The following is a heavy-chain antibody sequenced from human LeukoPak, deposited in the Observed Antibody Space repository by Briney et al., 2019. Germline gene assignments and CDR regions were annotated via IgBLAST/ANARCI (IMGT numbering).Heavy chain of an antibody. V-gene: IGHV4-38-2*02. Sequence: SETLSLTCTVSGFSISSDYYWGWIRQPPGKGLEWIGEIYHSGSTNYNPSLKSRVTISVDKSKNQFSLKLISVTAADTAVYYCARGDYGDYPPDPWGQGTLVTVSS. CDR1: GFSISSDYY. J-gene: IGHJ5*02. D-gene: IGHD4-17*01. CDR2: IYHSGST. CDR3: ARGDYGDYPPDP.